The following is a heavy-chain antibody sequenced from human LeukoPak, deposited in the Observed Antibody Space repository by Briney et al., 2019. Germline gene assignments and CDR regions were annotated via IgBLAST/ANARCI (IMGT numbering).Heavy chain of an antibody. CDR3: AADGTSAAGTDGPNEY. CDR1: GFTFDTYS. V-gene: IGHV3-21*01. CDR2: IGRTTSYI. Sequence: GGSLRLSCAASGFTFDTYSMIWVRQAPGKGLEWVSSIGRTTSYIYYADSVKGRFSISRDNAKNSLYLQMNSLRVDDTALYFCAADGTSAAGTDGPNEYWGQGTLVTVSS. D-gene: IGHD6-13*01. J-gene: IGHJ4*02.